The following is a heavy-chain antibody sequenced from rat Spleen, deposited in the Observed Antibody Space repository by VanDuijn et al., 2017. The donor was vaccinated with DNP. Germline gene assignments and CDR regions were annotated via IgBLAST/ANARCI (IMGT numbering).Heavy chain of an antibody. J-gene: IGHJ2*01. Sequence: EVQLVETGGGLVQPGRSLKLSCVASGFTFSSCWMYWIRQAPGKGLEWVASINNDGGSTYYPDSVKGRFTISRDNAENTVYLQMNSLRSEDTATYYCGKDQRLQWDYFDYWGQGVMVTVSS. CDR2: INNDGGST. CDR1: GFTFSSCW. V-gene: IGHV5-58*01. D-gene: IGHD1-1*01. CDR3: GKDQRLQWDYFDY.